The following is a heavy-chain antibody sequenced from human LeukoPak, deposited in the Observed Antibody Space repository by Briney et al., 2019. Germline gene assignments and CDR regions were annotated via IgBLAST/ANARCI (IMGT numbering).Heavy chain of an antibody. CDR1: GFTFSSYA. D-gene: IGHD3-9*01. J-gene: IGHJ4*02. CDR2: ISGSGGST. V-gene: IGHV3-23*01. Sequence: PGGSLRLSCAASGFTFSSYAMSWVRQAPGKGLEWVSVISGSGGSTYFADSVKGRFTISRDNSKNTLYLQMNSLRAEDTAVYYCAKGHDYEISTGFAHYFDNWGQGTLVTVSS. CDR3: AKGHDYEISTGFAHYFDN.